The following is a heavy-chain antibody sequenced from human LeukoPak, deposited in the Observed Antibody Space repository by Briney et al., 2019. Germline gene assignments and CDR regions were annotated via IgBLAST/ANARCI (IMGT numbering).Heavy chain of an antibody. Sequence: GPVWIGLIYTGGSTNYNPSLKSRVTISIDTSKNQFSLRLNSVTAADTAVYYCARDFFPWGQGTLVTVSS. CDR3: ARDFFP. D-gene: IGHD3-3*01. V-gene: IGHV4-61*02. J-gene: IGHJ5*02. CDR2: IYTGGST.